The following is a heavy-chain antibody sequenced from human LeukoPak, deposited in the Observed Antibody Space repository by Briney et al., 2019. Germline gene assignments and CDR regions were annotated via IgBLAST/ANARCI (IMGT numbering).Heavy chain of an antibody. V-gene: IGHV5-51*01. CDR2: IYPGDSDT. Sequence: GESLKISCKGSGYSFTSYWTGWVRQMPGKGLEWMGIIYPGDSDTRYSPSFQGQVTISADKSISTAYLQWSSLKASDTAMYYCARVLRFLEWPYYYMDVWGKGTTVTVSS. J-gene: IGHJ6*03. CDR1: GYSFTSYW. D-gene: IGHD3-3*01. CDR3: ARVLRFLEWPYYYMDV.